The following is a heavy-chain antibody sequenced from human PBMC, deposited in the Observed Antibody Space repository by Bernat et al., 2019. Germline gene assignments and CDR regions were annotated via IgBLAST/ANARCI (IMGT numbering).Heavy chain of an antibody. CDR1: GYTFTSYA. CDR2: INAGNGNT. Sequence: QVQLVQSGAEVKKPGASLKVSCKASGYTFTSYAMHLVLQSPGQRLDWMGWINAGNGNTKYSQKFQGRVTITRDTSASTAYMELSSLRSEDTAVYYCARDNIAVAGGFDYWGQGTLVTVAS. V-gene: IGHV1-3*01. CDR3: ARDNIAVAGGFDY. J-gene: IGHJ4*02. D-gene: IGHD6-19*01.